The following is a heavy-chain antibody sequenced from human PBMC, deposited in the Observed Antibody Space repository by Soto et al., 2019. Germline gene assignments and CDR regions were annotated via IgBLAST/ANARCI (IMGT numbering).Heavy chain of an antibody. CDR2: ILYDGCKK. CDR1: GFTFNSYG. CDR3: VKDLAPMADH. V-gene: IGHV3-30*18. J-gene: IGHJ4*02. Sequence: QVQLVESGGGVVHPGRSLTLSCEASGFTFNSYGMYWVRHAPGKGLEWVSYILYDGCKKYYADSVKGRFTISRANPKNTLYLQMDNTSPEYTAVNYCVKDLAPMADHWGQGTLVIVSS.